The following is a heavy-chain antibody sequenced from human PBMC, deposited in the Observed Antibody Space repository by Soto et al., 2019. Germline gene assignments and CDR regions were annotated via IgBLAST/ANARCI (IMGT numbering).Heavy chain of an antibody. J-gene: IGHJ6*03. Sequence: QVQLVPSGAEVKRPGASVKVSCKASGDTLKTFDVSWVRQAPGQGPEWMAWITTHNGDTNFAQKFRGRVSLTADTSAATAFMELRNLRSDDTGVYFCARFNCTRAGDNYYYYMGVWGQGTTVTVS. D-gene: IGHD1-1*01. V-gene: IGHV1-18*04. CDR3: ARFNCTRAGDNYYYYMGV. CDR1: GDTLKTFD. CDR2: ITTHNGDT.